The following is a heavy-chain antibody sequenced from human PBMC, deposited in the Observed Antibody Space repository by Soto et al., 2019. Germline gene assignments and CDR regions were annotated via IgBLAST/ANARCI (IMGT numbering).Heavy chain of an antibody. D-gene: IGHD3-16*01. Sequence: PGESLKISCKGSGYSFTSYWIGWVRQMPGKGLEWMGIIYPGDSDTRYSPSFQGQVTISADKSISTAYLQWSSLKASDTAMYYCARRRGSPHMGHHYYYYGMDVWGQGTTVTVSS. CDR3: ARRRGSPHMGHHYYYYGMDV. V-gene: IGHV5-51*01. J-gene: IGHJ6*02. CDR1: GYSFTSYW. CDR2: IYPGDSDT.